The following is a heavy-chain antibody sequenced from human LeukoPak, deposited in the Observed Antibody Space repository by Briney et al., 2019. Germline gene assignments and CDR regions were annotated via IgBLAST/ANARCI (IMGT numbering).Heavy chain of an antibody. V-gene: IGHV3-33*08. CDR1: GFTFSSYG. J-gene: IGHJ4*02. CDR3: ARSGEVVTASVFDY. CDR2: IWYDGSNK. Sequence: QTGGSLRLSCAASGFTFSSYGMHWVRQAPGKGLEWVAVIWYDGSNKYYADSVKGRFTISRDNSKNTLYLQMNSLRAEDTAVYYCARSGEVVTASVFDYWGQGTLVTVSS. D-gene: IGHD2-21*02.